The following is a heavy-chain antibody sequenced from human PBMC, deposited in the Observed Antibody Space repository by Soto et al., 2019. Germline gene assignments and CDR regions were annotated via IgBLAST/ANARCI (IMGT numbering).Heavy chain of an antibody. V-gene: IGHV1-69*12. Sequence: QVQLVQSGAEVKKPGSSVKVSCKASGGTFISYAISWVRQAPGQGLVWMGGIIPIFVTANSAQKFQGRVTITADESTSTASMELTSLISEAKAVYYCAQYYDSSGLGDYYYYDMDVWAQGSTLIFS. CDR2: IIPIFVTA. D-gene: IGHD3-22*01. J-gene: IGHJ6*02. CDR1: GGTFISYA. CDR3: AQYYDSSGLGDYYYYDMDV.